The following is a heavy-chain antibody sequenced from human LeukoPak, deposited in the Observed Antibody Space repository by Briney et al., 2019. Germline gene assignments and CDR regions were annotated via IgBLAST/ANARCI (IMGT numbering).Heavy chain of an antibody. D-gene: IGHD6-19*01. CDR2: INPNGGGT. CDR3: ARENNSGWYRKAAFDY. CDR1: GYTFTGYY. J-gene: IGHJ4*02. Sequence: ASVKVSCKASGYTFTGYYIHWVRQAPGQGLEWMGWINPNGGGTNYAQKFQGRVTLTRDTSISTAYMEVNSLESDDTAVYYCARENNSGWYRKAAFDYWGQGTLVTVTS. V-gene: IGHV1-2*02.